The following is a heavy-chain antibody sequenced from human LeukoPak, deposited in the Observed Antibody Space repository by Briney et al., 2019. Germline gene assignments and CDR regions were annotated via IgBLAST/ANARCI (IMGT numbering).Heavy chain of an antibody. CDR2: IYHSGST. J-gene: IGHJ4*02. D-gene: IGHD1-14*01. CDR3: ARDSPPDRAIDY. V-gene: IGHV4-30-2*01. CDR1: GGSISSGGYS. Sequence: KSSQTLSLTCAVSGGSISSGGYSWSWIRQPPGKGLEWIGYIYHSGSTYYNPSLKSRVTISVDRSKNQFSLKLSSVTAADTAVYYCARDSPPDRAIDYWGQGTLVTVSS.